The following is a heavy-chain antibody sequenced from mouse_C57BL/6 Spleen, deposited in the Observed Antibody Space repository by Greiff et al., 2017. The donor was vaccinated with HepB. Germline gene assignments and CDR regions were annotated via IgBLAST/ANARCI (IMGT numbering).Heavy chain of an antibody. CDR1: GYAFSSSW. CDR3: ARGGETGTRYFDV. D-gene: IGHD4-1*01. J-gene: IGHJ1*03. CDR2: IYPGDGDT. Sequence: VQLQQSGPELVKPGASVKISCKASGYAFSSSWMNWVKQRPGKGLEWIGRIYPGDGDTNYNGKFKGKATLTADKSSSTAYMQRSSLTSEDSAVYFCARGGETGTRYFDVWGTGTTVTVSS. V-gene: IGHV1-82*01.